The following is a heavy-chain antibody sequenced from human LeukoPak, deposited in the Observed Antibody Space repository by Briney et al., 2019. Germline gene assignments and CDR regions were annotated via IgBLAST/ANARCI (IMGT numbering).Heavy chain of an antibody. CDR1: GFTFDDYA. Sequence: PGRSLRLSCAASGFTFDDYAMHWVRQAPGKGLEWGSGISWNSGSIGYADSVKGRFTISRDNAKNSLYLQMNSLRAEETALYYCAKAKYYYDSSGIDYWGQGTLVTVSS. CDR2: ISWNSGSI. V-gene: IGHV3-9*01. D-gene: IGHD3-22*01. CDR3: AKAKYYYDSSGIDY. J-gene: IGHJ4*02.